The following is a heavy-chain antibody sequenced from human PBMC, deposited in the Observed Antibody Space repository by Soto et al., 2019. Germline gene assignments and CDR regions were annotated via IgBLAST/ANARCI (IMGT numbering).Heavy chain of an antibody. J-gene: IGHJ6*02. V-gene: IGHV3-23*01. CDR1: GFTFSCYA. Sequence: GGSLRLSCAASGFTFSCYAMSWVRQAPGKGLEWVSAISGSGGSTYYADSVKGRFTISRDNSKNTLYLQMNSLRAEDTAVYYCANLDITIFGVVIRGPLYYGMDVWGQGTTVTVSS. CDR2: ISGSGGST. D-gene: IGHD3-3*01. CDR3: ANLDITIFGVVIRGPLYYGMDV.